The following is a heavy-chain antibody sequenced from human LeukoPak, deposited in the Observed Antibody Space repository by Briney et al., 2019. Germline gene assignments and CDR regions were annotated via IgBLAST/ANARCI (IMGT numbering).Heavy chain of an antibody. CDR1: GDSISSSSYY. CDR3: ARHRGTSGSYCFDY. J-gene: IGHJ4*02. D-gene: IGHD1-26*01. V-gene: IGHV4-39*07. Sequence: PSETLSLTCTVSGDSISSSSYYWGWIRQPPGKGLEWIGSIYYSGSTYYNPSPKSRVTISVDTSKNQFSLKLSSVTAADTAVYYCARHRGTSGSYCFDYWGQGTLVTVS. CDR2: IYYSGST.